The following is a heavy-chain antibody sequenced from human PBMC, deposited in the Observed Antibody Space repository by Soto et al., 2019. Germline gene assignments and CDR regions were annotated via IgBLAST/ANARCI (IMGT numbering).Heavy chain of an antibody. D-gene: IGHD6-19*01. CDR2: INPSGGST. CDR1: GYTFTSYY. Sequence: ASVKVSCKASGYTFTSYYMHWVRQAPGQGLEWMGIINPSGGSTSYAQKFQGRVTMTRDTSTSTVYMELSSLRSEDTAVYYCARDLFKVAVALTYYYYGMDVWGQGTTVTV. V-gene: IGHV1-46*01. J-gene: IGHJ6*02. CDR3: ARDLFKVAVALTYYYYGMDV.